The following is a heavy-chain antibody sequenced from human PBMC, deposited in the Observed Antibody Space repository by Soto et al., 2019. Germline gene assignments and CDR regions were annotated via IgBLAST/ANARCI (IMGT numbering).Heavy chain of an antibody. CDR1: GGSISSSSYY. J-gene: IGHJ5*02. Sequence: PSETLSLTCTVSGGSISSSSYYWGWIRQPPGKGLEWIGSIYYSGSTYYNPSLKSRVTISVDTSKNQFSPKLSSVTAADTAVYYCARQEGATISFVVYNWFDPWGQGTLVTVSS. V-gene: IGHV4-39*01. D-gene: IGHD5-12*01. CDR3: ARQEGATISFVVYNWFDP. CDR2: IYYSGST.